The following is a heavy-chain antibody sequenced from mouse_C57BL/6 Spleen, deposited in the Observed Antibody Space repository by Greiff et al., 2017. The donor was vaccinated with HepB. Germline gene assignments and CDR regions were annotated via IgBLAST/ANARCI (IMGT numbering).Heavy chain of an antibody. CDR2: IDPENGDT. V-gene: IGHV14-4*01. D-gene: IGHD1-1*01. Sequence: VQLQQSGAELVRPGASVKLSCTASGFNIKDDYMHWVKQRPEQGLEWIGWIDPENGDTEYASKFQGKATITADTSSNTAYLQLSSLTSEDTAVDYCTTTVVATDYWGQGTTLTVSS. CDR1: GFNIKDDY. CDR3: TTTVVATDY. J-gene: IGHJ2*01.